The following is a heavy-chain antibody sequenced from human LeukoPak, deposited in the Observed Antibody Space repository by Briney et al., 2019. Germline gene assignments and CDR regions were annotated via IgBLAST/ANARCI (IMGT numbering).Heavy chain of an antibody. CDR3: AREWSY. CDR1: GGSITIGSDF. Sequence: PSETLSLTCTVSGGSITIGSDFWSWVRQPAGQGLEWIGRVNTSGIIKYNPSLKSRVTISIDMSKNQFSLRLISVTAADTAVYYCAREWSYWGHGTLVTVSS. J-gene: IGHJ4*01. CDR2: VNTSGII. V-gene: IGHV4-61*02. D-gene: IGHD3-3*01.